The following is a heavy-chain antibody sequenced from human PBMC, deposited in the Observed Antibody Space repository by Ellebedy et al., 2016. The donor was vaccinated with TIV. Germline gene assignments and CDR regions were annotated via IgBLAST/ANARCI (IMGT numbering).Heavy chain of an antibody. CDR2: ISHDGSNE. CDR3: TVRVGGMDV. J-gene: IGHJ6*02. V-gene: IGHV3-30*17. CDR1: GFTFSSYA. D-gene: IGHD4-17*01. Sequence: PGGSLRLSCAASGFTFSSYAMHWVRQAPGKGLEWVAAISHDGSNEHYADSVKGRFTISRDSSKNTLYLQMNSLRPEDTAVYYTTVRVGGMDVWGQGTTVTVSS.